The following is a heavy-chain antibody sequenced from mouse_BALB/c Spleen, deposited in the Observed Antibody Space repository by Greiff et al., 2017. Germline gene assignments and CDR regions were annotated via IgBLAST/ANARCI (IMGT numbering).Heavy chain of an antibody. CDR3: ARYYYGSSYDWYFDV. Sequence: EVKLMESGGGLVKPGGSLKLSCAASGFAFSSYDMSWVRQTPEKRLEWVAYISSGGGSTYYPDTVKGRFTISRDNAKNTLYLQMSSLKSEDTAMYYCARYYYGSSYDWYFDVWGAGTTVTVSS. V-gene: IGHV5-12-1*01. D-gene: IGHD1-1*01. CDR1: GFAFSSYD. J-gene: IGHJ1*01. CDR2: ISSGGGST.